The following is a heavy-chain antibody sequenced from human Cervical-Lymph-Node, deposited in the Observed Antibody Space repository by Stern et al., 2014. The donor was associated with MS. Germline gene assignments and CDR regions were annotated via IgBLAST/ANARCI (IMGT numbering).Heavy chain of an antibody. D-gene: IGHD6-13*01. J-gene: IGHJ5*02. Sequence: QLQLQESGPGLVRPSQTLSLTCSVSSGSLNSGNYYWSWIRQHPGKGLEWIGYIHSSEPSFYSPYLKRRIIISVDTSKNQCSLKLSSVTAADTAVYYCARGGGEQQLPGSNWFDPWGQGTLVTVSS. V-gene: IGHV4-31*03. CDR2: IHSSEPS. CDR1: SGSLNSGNYY. CDR3: ARGGGEQQLPGSNWFDP.